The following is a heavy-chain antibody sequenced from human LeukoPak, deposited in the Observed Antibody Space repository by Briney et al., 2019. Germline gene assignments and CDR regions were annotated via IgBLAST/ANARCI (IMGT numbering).Heavy chain of an antibody. D-gene: IGHD2-2*02. CDR3: ARLYTRPFQSSYYYMDV. Sequence: ASVKVSCKASGYTFTGYYMHWVRQAPGQGLEWMGWINPNSGGTNYAQKLQGRVTMTTDTSTSTAYMELRSLRSDDTAVYYCARLYTRPFQSSYYYMDVWGKGTTVTVSS. CDR1: GYTFTGYY. CDR2: INPNSGGT. V-gene: IGHV1-2*02. J-gene: IGHJ6*03.